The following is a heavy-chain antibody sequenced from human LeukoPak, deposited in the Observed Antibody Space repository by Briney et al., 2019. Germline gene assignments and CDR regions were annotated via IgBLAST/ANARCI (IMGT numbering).Heavy chain of an antibody. J-gene: IGHJ3*02. CDR1: GFTFSSYS. D-gene: IGHD2-2*02. CDR3: AKYTERAFDI. Sequence: GGSLRLSCAASGFTFSSYSMNWVRQAPGKGLEWVSYISNSGSTIYYADSVKGRFTISRDNAKNTLYLQMNSLRAEDTAVYYCAKYTERAFDIWGQGTMVTVSS. CDR2: ISNSGSTI. V-gene: IGHV3-48*01.